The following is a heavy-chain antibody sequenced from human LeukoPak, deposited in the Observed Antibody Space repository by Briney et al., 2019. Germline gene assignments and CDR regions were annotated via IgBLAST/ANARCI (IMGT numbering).Heavy chain of an antibody. V-gene: IGHV3-7*01. Sequence: GGSLRLSCAASGFTFSSYWMSWVRQAPGKGLEWVANIKQDGSEKYYVDSVKGRFTISRDNAKDSLYLQMNSLRAEDTAVYYCARDNDSSGYYFDGAIDYWGQGTLVTVSS. CDR2: IKQDGSEK. J-gene: IGHJ4*02. CDR1: GFTFSSYW. D-gene: IGHD3-22*01. CDR3: ARDNDSSGYYFDGAIDY.